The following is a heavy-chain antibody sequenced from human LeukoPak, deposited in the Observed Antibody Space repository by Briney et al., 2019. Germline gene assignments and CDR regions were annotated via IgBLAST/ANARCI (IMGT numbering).Heavy chain of an antibody. CDR2: IKQDGSEK. CDR3: ARVDRWYTTYFDY. Sequence: PGGSLRLSWAASGFTFSSYWMSWVRQAPGKGLEGVANIKQDGSEKYYVDSVKGRFTISRDNAKNSLYLQMNSLRAEDTAVYYCARVDRWYTTYFDYWGQGTLVTVSS. D-gene: IGHD6-13*01. V-gene: IGHV3-7*01. J-gene: IGHJ4*02. CDR1: GFTFSSYW.